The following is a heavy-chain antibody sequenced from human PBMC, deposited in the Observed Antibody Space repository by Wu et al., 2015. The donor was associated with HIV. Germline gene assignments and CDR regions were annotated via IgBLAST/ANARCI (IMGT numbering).Heavy chain of an antibody. Sequence: QVQLVQSGAEVKKPGSSVKVSCKPSGGTFSSYGFAWVRQAPGQGLEWMGWMNPNSGNTGYAQKFQGRVTITRNTSISTAYMELSSLRSEDTAVYYCARDSPLDYDSSGLDYWGQGTLVTVSS. V-gene: IGHV1-8*01. CDR3: ARDSPLDYDSSGLDY. CDR2: MNPNSGNT. D-gene: IGHD3-22*01. CDR1: GGTFSSYG. J-gene: IGHJ4*02.